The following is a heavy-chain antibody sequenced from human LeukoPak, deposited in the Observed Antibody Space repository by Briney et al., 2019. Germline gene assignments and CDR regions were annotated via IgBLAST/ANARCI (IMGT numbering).Heavy chain of an antibody. CDR2: ISYDGSNK. D-gene: IGHD2-2*01. Sequence: GGSLRLSCAASGFTFSSYAMHWVRQAPGKGLEWVAVISYDGSNKYYADSVKGRLTISRDNSKNTLYLQMNSLRAEDTAVYYCARDPEGVVPAASFDYWGQGTLVTVSS. CDR3: ARDPEGVVPAASFDY. CDR1: GFTFSSYA. J-gene: IGHJ4*02. V-gene: IGHV3-30-3*01.